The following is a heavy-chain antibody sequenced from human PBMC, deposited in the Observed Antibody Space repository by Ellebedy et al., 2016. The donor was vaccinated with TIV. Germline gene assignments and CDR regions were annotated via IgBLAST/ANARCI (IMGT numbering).Heavy chain of an antibody. J-gene: IGHJ5*02. CDR1: GGSISSHH. CDR2: IYYSGSP. Sequence: MPSETLSLTCIAAGGSISSHHWSWIRQPPGKGLEWIGYIYYSGSPNYNPSLKSRVTISVDTSKNQFSLKMSPVTAADTAVYYCARGYSSGWYNWFDPWGQGTLVTVSS. CDR3: ARGYSSGWYNWFDP. V-gene: IGHV4-59*11. D-gene: IGHD6-19*01.